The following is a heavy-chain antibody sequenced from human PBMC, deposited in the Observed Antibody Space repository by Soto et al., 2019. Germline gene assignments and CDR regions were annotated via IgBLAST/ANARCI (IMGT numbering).Heavy chain of an antibody. J-gene: IGHJ4*02. CDR3: ARQIYDSDKGPKFQYYFAS. V-gene: IGHV5-10-1*01. Sequence: GESLKISCKGSGYSFAGYWITWVRQKPGKGLEWMGRIDPSDSQTYYSPSFRGHVTISVTKSITTVFLQWSSLRASDTDMYYCARQIYDSDKGPKFQYYFASWGQGTRVTVSS. CDR2: IDPSDSQT. D-gene: IGHD3-22*01. CDR1: GYSFAGYW.